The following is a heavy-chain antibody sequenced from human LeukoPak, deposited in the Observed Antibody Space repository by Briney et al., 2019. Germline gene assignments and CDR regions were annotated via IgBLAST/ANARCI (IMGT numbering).Heavy chain of an antibody. CDR1: GGSISSHY. D-gene: IGHD5-24*01. CDR2: IYYSGST. J-gene: IGHJ6*03. Sequence: PSETLSLTCTVSGGSISSHYWSWIRQPPGKGLEWIGYIYYSGSTNYNLSLKSRVTISVDTSKNQFSLKLSSVTAADTAVYYCAREMASPLSYYYMDVWGKGTTVTVSS. V-gene: IGHV4-59*11. CDR3: AREMASPLSYYYMDV.